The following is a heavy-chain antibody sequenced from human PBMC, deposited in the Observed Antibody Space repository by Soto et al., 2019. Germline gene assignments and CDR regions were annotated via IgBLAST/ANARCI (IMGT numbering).Heavy chain of an antibody. Sequence: QVQLVESGGGVVQPGRSLRLSCAGSGFTFSSYGMHWVRQAPGKGLEWVAVISYDGSNKYYADSVKGRFTISRDNSKNTLYLKMNRVRAEETAVYYCARSPYSVSYLAYFDYWGQGTLVTVSS. D-gene: IGHD1-26*01. V-gene: IGHV3-30*03. CDR1: GFTFSSYG. CDR2: ISYDGSNK. CDR3: ARSPYSVSYLAYFDY. J-gene: IGHJ4*02.